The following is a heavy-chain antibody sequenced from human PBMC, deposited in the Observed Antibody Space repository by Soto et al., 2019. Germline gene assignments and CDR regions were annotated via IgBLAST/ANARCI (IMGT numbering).Heavy chain of an antibody. V-gene: IGHV3-48*01. CDR2: ISSSSSTI. CDR3: VRGTGRFCYYMDV. CDR1: GFTFSSYS. Sequence: GGSLRLSCAASGFTFSSYSMNWVRQAPGKGLEWVSYISSSSSTIYYADSVKGRFTISRDNSKNTLYLQMNSLRAEDTAVYYCVRGTGRFCYYMDVSGKGTTVTVSS. J-gene: IGHJ6*03. D-gene: IGHD2-15*01.